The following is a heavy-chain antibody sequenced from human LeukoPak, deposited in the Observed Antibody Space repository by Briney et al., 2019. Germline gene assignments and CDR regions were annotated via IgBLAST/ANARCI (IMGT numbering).Heavy chain of an antibody. CDR2: IIPIFGTV. CDR3: ARRGALNNWFDP. V-gene: IGHV1-69*13. D-gene: IGHD1-26*01. J-gene: IGHJ5*02. Sequence: SVKVSCKASGGTFSSYAISWVRQAPGQGLEWMGGIIPIFGTVNYAQKFQGRVTITADESTSTAYMELSSLRSEDTAVYYCARRGALNNWFDPWGQGTLVTVSS. CDR1: GGTFSSYA.